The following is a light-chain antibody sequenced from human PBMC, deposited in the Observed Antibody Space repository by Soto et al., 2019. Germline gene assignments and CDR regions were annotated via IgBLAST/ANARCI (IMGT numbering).Light chain of an antibody. J-gene: IGLJ1*01. Sequence: QSVLTQPASVSGCPGQSITISCTGTSSDVGVYNFVSWYQQHPGKAPKLMIYEVSYRPSGVSNRFSGSKSGNTASLTISGLQAEDEADYYCSSYTTSSTYVFGTGTKVTV. CDR3: SSYTTSSTYV. V-gene: IGLV2-14*01. CDR1: SSDVGVYNF. CDR2: EVS.